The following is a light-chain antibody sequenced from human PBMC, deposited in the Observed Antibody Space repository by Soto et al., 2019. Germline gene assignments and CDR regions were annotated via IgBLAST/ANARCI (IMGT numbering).Light chain of an antibody. V-gene: IGLV2-8*01. CDR3: SSYAGSNILYV. CDR2: DVS. Sequence: QSALTQPPSASESPGQSVTISCTGTSSDVGGYNFVSWYQHHPGKAPKLMIYDVSMRPSGVPDRFSGSKSGNTASLTVSGLQAEDEADYYCSSYAGSNILYVFGTGTKLTVL. J-gene: IGLJ1*01. CDR1: SSDVGGYNF.